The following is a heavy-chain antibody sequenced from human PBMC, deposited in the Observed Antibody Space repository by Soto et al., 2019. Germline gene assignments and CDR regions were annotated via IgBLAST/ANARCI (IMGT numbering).Heavy chain of an antibody. V-gene: IGHV3-30*09. Sequence: QVHLVESGGGVVQPGRSLRLSCAASGFTHSTFAMHWVRQAPGKGLEWVAVISSDGNKKTYGDSVRGRFVISRDNSKNTLYLQMNSLRTEDTALYFCAKEYYSEGPIQHWGQGTLVTVSS. J-gene: IGHJ1*01. CDR1: GFTHSTFA. CDR3: AKEYYSEGPIQH. D-gene: IGHD1-26*01. CDR2: ISSDGNKK.